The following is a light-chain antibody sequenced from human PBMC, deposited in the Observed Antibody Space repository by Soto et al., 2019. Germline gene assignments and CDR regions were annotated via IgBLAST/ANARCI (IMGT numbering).Light chain of an antibody. CDR3: AAWDDTLSGPEYV. J-gene: IGLJ1*01. V-gene: IGLV2-11*01. CDR2: DVT. Sequence: QSALTQPRSVSGSPGQSVTISCTGTCSAVGGYTYVSWHQQHPGKAPKLIISDVTKRPSGVPDRFSGSKSGNTASLTISGLQAEDEAHYYCAAWDDTLSGPEYVFGTGTKLTVL. CDR1: CSAVGGYTY.